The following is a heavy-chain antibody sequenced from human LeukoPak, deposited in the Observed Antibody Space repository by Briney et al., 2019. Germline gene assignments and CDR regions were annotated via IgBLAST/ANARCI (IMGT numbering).Heavy chain of an antibody. V-gene: IGHV4-34*01. CDR1: GGSFSGYY. D-gene: IGHD3-10*01. CDR2: INHSGST. J-gene: IGHJ4*02. CDR3: ARETPYGSGSYPFDY. Sequence: PSENLSLTCAVYGGSFSGYYWSWIRQPPGKGLEWIGEINHSGSTNYNPSLKSRVTISVDTSKKQFSLKLSSVTAADTAVYYCARETPYGSGSYPFDYWGQGILVTVSS.